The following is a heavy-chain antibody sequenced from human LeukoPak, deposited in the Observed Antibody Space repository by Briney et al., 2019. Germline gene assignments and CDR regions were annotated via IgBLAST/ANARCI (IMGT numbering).Heavy chain of an antibody. J-gene: IGHJ3*02. Sequence: AGGSLRLSCAASGLTFSNYAMNWVRQASGKGLEWVSGITDSGRKTYYADYVKGRFSISRDNSKNTVYLQMSDLRAEDTAVYYCAKDSSSSWYINAFDIWGQGTMVTVSS. CDR1: GLTFSNYA. CDR3: AKDSSSSWYINAFDI. V-gene: IGHV3-23*01. D-gene: IGHD6-13*01. CDR2: ITDSGRKT.